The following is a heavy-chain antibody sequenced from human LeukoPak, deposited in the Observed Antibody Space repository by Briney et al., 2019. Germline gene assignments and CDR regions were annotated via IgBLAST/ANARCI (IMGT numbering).Heavy chain of an antibody. D-gene: IGHD4-17*01. CDR2: ISVSGGST. V-gene: IGHV3-23*01. Sequence: GGSLRLSCAASGFTFSSYVMSWVRQAPGKGLEWVSGISVSGGSTYYADSVKGRFTISRDNAKNSLYLQMNSLRDEDTAVYYCASAPLNGDYFDYWGQGTLVTVSS. CDR3: ASAPLNGDYFDY. CDR1: GFTFSSYV. J-gene: IGHJ4*02.